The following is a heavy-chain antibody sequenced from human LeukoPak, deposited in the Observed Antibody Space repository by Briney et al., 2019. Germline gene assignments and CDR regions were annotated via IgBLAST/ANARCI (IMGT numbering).Heavy chain of an antibody. CDR3: AKVKGGGAAAGTYYFDY. CDR2: ISGSGGST. CDR1: EFTFSSYA. V-gene: IGHV3-23*01. D-gene: IGHD6-13*01. Sequence: GGSLRLSCAASEFTFSSYAMGRVRQAPGKGLEWVSAISGSGGSTYHADSVKGRFTISRDNSKNTLYLQMNSLRAEDTALYYCAKVKGGGAAAGTYYFDYWGQGTLVTVSS. J-gene: IGHJ4*02.